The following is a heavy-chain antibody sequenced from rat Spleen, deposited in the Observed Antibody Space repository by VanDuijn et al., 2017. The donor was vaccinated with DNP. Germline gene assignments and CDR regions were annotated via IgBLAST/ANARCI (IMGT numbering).Heavy chain of an antibody. Sequence: EVQLVQSGGGLVQPGRSLKLSCAASGFTFSNYNMAWVRQAPKKGLEWFATLSYQGSIPYYRDSVRVRFTIPRDNAQNTLYLQMSKLGSEDTAIYYCAKGPNYGGWSDYFDYWGQGVMVTVSS. CDR1: GFTFSNYN. CDR3: AKGPNYGGWSDYFDY. J-gene: IGHJ2*01. D-gene: IGHD1-11*01. V-gene: IGHV5-7*01. CDR2: LSYQGSIP.